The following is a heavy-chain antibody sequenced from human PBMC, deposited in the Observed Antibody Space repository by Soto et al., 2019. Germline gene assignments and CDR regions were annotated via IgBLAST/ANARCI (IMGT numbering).Heavy chain of an antibody. D-gene: IGHD3-16*01. Sequence: EVQLVESGGGLVQPGGSLRLSCVVSGFTFGRHWMSWVRQAPGKGLEWVANIKEDGSEKNTVDSLKGRFTISRDNARNSLYLQMSSLRAEDTAVYYCARVENSFGGMDVWGQGTTVIVS. CDR1: GFTFGRHW. CDR3: ARVENSFGGMDV. CDR2: IKEDGSEK. J-gene: IGHJ6*02. V-gene: IGHV3-7*05.